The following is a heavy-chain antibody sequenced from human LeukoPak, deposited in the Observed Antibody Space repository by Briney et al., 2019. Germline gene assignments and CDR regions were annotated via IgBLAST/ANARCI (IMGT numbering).Heavy chain of an antibody. D-gene: IGHD1-26*01. V-gene: IGHV3-7*05. CDR2: IKQDGSDK. J-gene: IGHJ2*01. CDR3: AKDKEPLRGSFDL. Sequence: GGSLRLSCAASGFTFSSYWMTWVRQAPGKGLEWVANIKQDGSDKYYVDSVKGRFTISRDNAKDSLYLQMDSLRAEDTALYYCAKDKEPLRGSFDLWGRGTLVTVSS. CDR1: GFTFSSYW.